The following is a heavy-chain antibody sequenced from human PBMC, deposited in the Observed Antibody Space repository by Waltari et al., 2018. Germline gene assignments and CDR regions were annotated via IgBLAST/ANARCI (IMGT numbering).Heavy chain of an antibody. CDR2: ISYDGSNK. D-gene: IGHD6-19*01. V-gene: IGHV3-30*01. Sequence: QVQLVESGGGVVQPGRSLRLSCAASGFTFSSYAMHWVRQAPGKGLEWVAVISYDGSNKYYADSGKGRFTISRDNSKNTLYLQMNSLRAEDTAVYYCARPHLPIAVAGPSFDYWGQGTLVTVSS. CDR1: GFTFSSYA. J-gene: IGHJ4*02. CDR3: ARPHLPIAVAGPSFDY.